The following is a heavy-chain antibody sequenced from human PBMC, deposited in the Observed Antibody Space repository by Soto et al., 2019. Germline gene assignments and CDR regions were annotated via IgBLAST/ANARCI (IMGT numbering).Heavy chain of an antibody. CDR3: ARLGHQLPYYYYYGMDV. CDR2: IDPSDSYT. D-gene: IGHD2-2*01. CDR1: GYSFTSYW. Sequence: PGESRKISCKGSGYSFTSYWISWVRQMPGKGLEWMGRIDPSDSYTNYSPSFQGHVTISADKSISTAYLQWSSLKASDTAMYYCARLGHQLPYYYYYGMDVWRQGTTVTVSS. V-gene: IGHV5-10-1*01. J-gene: IGHJ6*02.